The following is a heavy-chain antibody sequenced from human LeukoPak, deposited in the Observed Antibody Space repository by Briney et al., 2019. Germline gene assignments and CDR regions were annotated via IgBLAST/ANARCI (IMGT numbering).Heavy chain of an antibody. CDR1: GFTFSSYA. V-gene: IGHV3-30*01. Sequence: PGRSLRLSCAASGFTFSSYAMHWVRQAPGKGLEWVAVISYDGSNKYYADSVKGRFTISRDNPKNTLYLQMNSLRAEDTAVYYCARDKYGDYPPRGYFDYWGQGTLVTVSS. CDR3: ARDKYGDYPPRGYFDY. CDR2: ISYDGSNK. D-gene: IGHD4-17*01. J-gene: IGHJ4*02.